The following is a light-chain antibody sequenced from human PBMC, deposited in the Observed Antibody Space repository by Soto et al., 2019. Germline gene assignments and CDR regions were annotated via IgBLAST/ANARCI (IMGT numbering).Light chain of an antibody. J-gene: IGLJ1*01. CDR3: SSHTSGGPYV. CDR2: DVS. CDR1: SSDVGAY. Sequence: QSALTQPASVSGSPGQSITISCTGTSSDVGAYVSWYQQHPGKAPKLMIYDVSNRPSGVSNRFSGSKSGNTASLTISGLQAVDEADYYCSSHTSGGPYVFGTGTKVTVL. V-gene: IGLV2-14*01.